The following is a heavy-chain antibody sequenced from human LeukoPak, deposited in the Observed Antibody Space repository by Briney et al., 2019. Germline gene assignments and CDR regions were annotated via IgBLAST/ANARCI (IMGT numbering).Heavy chain of an antibody. CDR2: IKSKTDGGTT. CDR1: GFTFSNAW. CDR3: TAGGVVVVVAATLADY. D-gene: IGHD2-15*01. Sequence: PGGSLRLSCAASGFTFSNAWMSWVRQAPGKGLEWVGRIKSKTDGGTTDYAAPVKGRFTISRDDSKNTLYLQMNSLKTEDTAVYYCTAGGVVVVVAATLADYWGQGTLVTVSS. V-gene: IGHV3-15*01. J-gene: IGHJ4*02.